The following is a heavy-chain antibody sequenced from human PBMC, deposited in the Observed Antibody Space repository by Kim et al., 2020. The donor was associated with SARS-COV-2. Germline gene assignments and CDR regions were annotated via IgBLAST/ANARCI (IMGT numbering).Heavy chain of an antibody. CDR3: ATEGY. Sequence: SGRSSYISDADSVRGRFTISRDNAKNSLYLQMNSMRAEDTAVYYCATEGYWGQGTLVTVSS. CDR2: SGRSSYI. J-gene: IGHJ4*02. V-gene: IGHV3-21*01.